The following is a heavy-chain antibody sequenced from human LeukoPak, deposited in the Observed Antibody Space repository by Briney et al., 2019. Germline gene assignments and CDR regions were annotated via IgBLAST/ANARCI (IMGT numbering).Heavy chain of an antibody. J-gene: IGHJ4*02. D-gene: IGHD6-19*01. CDR2: INHSGST. CDR3: ARTSRVGQWLVY. V-gene: IGHV4-34*01. Sequence: SSETLSLTCAVYGGSFSGYYWSWIRQPPGKGLEWIGEINHSGSTNYNPSLKSRVTISVDSPKNQFSLKLSSVTAADTAVYYCARTSRVGQWLVYWGQGTLVTVSS. CDR1: GGSFSGYY.